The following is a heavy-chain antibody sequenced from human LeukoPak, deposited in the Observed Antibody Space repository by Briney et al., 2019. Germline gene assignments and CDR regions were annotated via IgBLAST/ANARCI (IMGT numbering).Heavy chain of an antibody. J-gene: IGHJ6*03. V-gene: IGHV1-8*03. CDR2: MNPNSGNT. CDR1: GYTFTSYD. CDR3: ARGPPGITGTSYYYYYMDV. Sequence: GASVKVSCKASGYTFTSYDINWVRQATGQGLEWMGWMNPNSGNTGYAQKFQGRVTITRNTSISTAYMELSSLRSEDTAVYYCARGPPGITGTSYYYYYMDVWGKGTTVTISS. D-gene: IGHD1-7*01.